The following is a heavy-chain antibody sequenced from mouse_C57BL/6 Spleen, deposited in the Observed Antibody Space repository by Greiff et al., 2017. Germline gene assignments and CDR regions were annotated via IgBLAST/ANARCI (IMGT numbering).Heavy chain of an antibody. Sequence: EVKLQQSGPELVKPGASVKISCKASGYTFNDYYMNWVKQSHGKSLEWIGDINPNNGGTSYNQKFKGKATLTVDKSSSTAYMGLRSLTSEDSAVYYCARYGKGHYYAMDYWGQGTSVTVSS. CDR2: INPNNGGT. D-gene: IGHD2-1*01. J-gene: IGHJ4*01. V-gene: IGHV1-26*01. CDR1: GYTFNDYY. CDR3: ARYGKGHYYAMDY.